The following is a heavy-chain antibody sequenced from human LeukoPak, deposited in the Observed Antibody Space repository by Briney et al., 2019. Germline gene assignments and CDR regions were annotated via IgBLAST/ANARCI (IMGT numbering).Heavy chain of an antibody. Sequence: PGGSLRLSCAASGFTFSSYSMSWVRQAPGKGLEWVSSISSSSSYIYYADSVKGRFTISRDNAKNSLYLQMNSLRAEDTAVYYCARAPAYYYDSSGSILDYWGQGTLVTVSS. V-gene: IGHV3-21*01. CDR1: GFTFSSYS. J-gene: IGHJ4*02. D-gene: IGHD3-22*01. CDR3: ARAPAYYYDSSGSILDY. CDR2: ISSSSSYI.